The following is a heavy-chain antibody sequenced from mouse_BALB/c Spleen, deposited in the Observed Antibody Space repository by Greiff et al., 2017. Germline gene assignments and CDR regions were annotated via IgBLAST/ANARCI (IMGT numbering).Heavy chain of an antibody. CDR2: IWAGGST. V-gene: IGHV2-9*02. CDR3: ARDDLLWLRRGVYYAMDY. J-gene: IGHJ4*01. Sequence: QVQLKESGPGLVAPSQSLSITCTVSGFSLTSYGVHWVRQPPGKGLEWLGVIWAGGSTNYNSALMSRLSISKDNSKSQVFLKMNSLQTDDTAVYYCARDDLLWLRRGVYYAMDYWGQGTSVTVSS. CDR1: GFSLTSYG. D-gene: IGHD2-2*01.